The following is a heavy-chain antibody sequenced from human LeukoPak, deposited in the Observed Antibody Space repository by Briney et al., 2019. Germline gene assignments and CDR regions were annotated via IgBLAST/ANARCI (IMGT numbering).Heavy chain of an antibody. Sequence: GESLKISCKGSGYSFTSYWIGWVRQMPGKGLEWMGIIYPGDSDTRYSPSFQGQVTISADKSISTAYLQWSSLKASDTAMYYCATRGYRSYYYNGMDVWGQGTTVTVSS. CDR1: GYSFTSYW. CDR2: IYPGDSDT. D-gene: IGHD5-12*01. J-gene: IGHJ6*02. CDR3: ATRGYRSYYYNGMDV. V-gene: IGHV5-51*01.